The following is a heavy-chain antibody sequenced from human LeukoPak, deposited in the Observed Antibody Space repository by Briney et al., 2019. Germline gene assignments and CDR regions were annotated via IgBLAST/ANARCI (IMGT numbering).Heavy chain of an antibody. CDR2: ITSRGEST. CDR1: GFTFSIYA. J-gene: IGHJ4*02. CDR3: ARDRPNYYGSDGHYYRRDGDY. V-gene: IGHV3-23*01. Sequence: GGSLRLSCAASGFTFSIYAMSWVLQAPAKGLQWVSSITSRGESTWYVDSVKGRFTITRDNSENTLNLQMHSLRAEDTAVYYCARDRPNYYGSDGHYYRRDGDYWGRGTLVSVSS. D-gene: IGHD3-22*01.